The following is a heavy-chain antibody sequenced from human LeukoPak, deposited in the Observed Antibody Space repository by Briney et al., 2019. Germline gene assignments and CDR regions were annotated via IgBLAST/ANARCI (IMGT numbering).Heavy chain of an antibody. D-gene: IGHD2-15*01. V-gene: IGHV3-30*02. Sequence: GGSLRLSCAASGFSFSSSGMHWVRQAPGKGLEWLAFIRYDGSDTYYADSVEGRFTISRDNSKNTLYLQMSSLRAEDTAVYYCAKDSSIVAPCRLGFDYWGQGTLVTVSS. J-gene: IGHJ4*02. CDR3: AKDSSIVAPCRLGFDY. CDR2: IRYDGSDT. CDR1: GFSFSSSG.